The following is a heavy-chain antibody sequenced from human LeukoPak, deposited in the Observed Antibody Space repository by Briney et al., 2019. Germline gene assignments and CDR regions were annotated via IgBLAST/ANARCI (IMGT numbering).Heavy chain of an antibody. Sequence: PGGSLRLSCAASGFIFSNYGMHWVRQAPGKGLEWVAVISYDGSNKYYADSVKGRFTISRDNSKNTLYLQMNSLRAEDTAVYYCAKGDYYDSSGYYYFDYWGQGTLVTVSS. CDR2: ISYDGSNK. V-gene: IGHV3-30*18. CDR1: GFIFSNYG. D-gene: IGHD3-22*01. J-gene: IGHJ4*02. CDR3: AKGDYYDSSGYYYFDY.